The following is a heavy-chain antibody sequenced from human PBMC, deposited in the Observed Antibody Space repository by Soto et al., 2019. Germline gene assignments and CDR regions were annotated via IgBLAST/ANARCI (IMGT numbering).Heavy chain of an antibody. D-gene: IGHD3-16*01. CDR2: IWHDGGNK. CDR1: GFTFSSYG. CDR3: ARDGYVNTGFGKDY. V-gene: IGHV3-33*01. J-gene: IGHJ4*02. Sequence: QVQLVESGGGVVQPGRSLRLSCAASGFTFSSYGMHWVRQAPGKGLEWVAFIWHDGGNKFYAESVKGRFTISRDNSKNNMYLQMTNLSAEDTAMYYCARDGYVNTGFGKDYWGQGTLVTVSS.